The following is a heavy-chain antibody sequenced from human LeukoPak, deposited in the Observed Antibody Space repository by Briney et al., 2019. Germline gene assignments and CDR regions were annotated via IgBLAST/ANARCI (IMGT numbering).Heavy chain of an antibody. CDR3: ARHDTGDDFDL. V-gene: IGHV3-48*03. CDR2: VSNSGATK. CDR1: GFTFSLFE. J-gene: IGHJ4*02. Sequence: PGGSLRLSCVASGFTFSLFEMNWVRQTPGKGLEWISYVSNSGATKHCRDSVKGRFTISRDNAENSLFLQMDSLRAEDTGLYYCARHDTGDDFDLWGQGTPVTVSS. D-gene: IGHD5-18*01.